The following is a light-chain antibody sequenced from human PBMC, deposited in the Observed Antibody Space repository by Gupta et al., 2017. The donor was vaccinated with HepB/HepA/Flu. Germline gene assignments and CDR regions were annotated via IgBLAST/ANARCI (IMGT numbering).Light chain of an antibody. J-gene: IGKJ1*01. CDR2: AAF. V-gene: IGKV1-17*01. Sequence: DIQMTQSPGSLSASVGDRVTITCRASQGIGRDLSWYHQKPGKAPKRLIYAAFSLQRGVPSRFSGSGSATVFTLTISSLQPEDLGFYYCRHHNDFSWTFGQGTQVQI. CDR3: RHHNDFSWT. CDR1: QGIGRD.